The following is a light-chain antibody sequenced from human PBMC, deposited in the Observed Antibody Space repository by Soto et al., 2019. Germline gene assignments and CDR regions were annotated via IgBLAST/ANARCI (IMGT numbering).Light chain of an antibody. Sequence: EIVLTQSPGTLSLSPGERATLSCRASQSVSTTYLAWYQQKPGQAPRLLIYGASSRATGIPDMFSGSGSGTDFTLIISRLEPEDFAVYYCQQYGSSPTFGQGTKVEIK. CDR1: QSVSTTY. CDR2: GAS. J-gene: IGKJ1*01. CDR3: QQYGSSPT. V-gene: IGKV3-20*01.